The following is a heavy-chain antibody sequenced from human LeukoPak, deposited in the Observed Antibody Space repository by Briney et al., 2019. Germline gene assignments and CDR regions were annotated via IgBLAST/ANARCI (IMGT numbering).Heavy chain of an antibody. V-gene: IGHV4-31*03. J-gene: IGHJ4*02. D-gene: IGHD3-22*01. CDR2: IYYSGST. CDR3: ARDRDSSGYFFDY. CDR1: GGSISSGGYY. Sequence: PSQTLSLTCTVSGGSISSGGYYWSWIRQHPGKGLEWIGYIYYSGSTYYNPSFKSRVTISVDTSKNQFSLKLSSVTAADTAVYYCARDRDSSGYFFDYWGQGTLVTVSS.